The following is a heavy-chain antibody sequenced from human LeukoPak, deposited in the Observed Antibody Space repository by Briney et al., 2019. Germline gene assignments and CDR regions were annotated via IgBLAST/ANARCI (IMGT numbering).Heavy chain of an antibody. CDR1: GFTFSSYG. D-gene: IGHD6-13*01. J-gene: IGHJ6*03. Sequence: GGSLRLSCAVSGFTFSSYGMHWVRQAPGKGLEWVAFIQYDGSEKYYADSVKGRFTMSRDNSKNTLYLQMNSPRTEDTAVYYCAREAAAGTFYYYYYMDVWGKGTAVSVSS. V-gene: IGHV3-30*02. CDR2: IQYDGSEK. CDR3: AREAAAGTFYYYYYMDV.